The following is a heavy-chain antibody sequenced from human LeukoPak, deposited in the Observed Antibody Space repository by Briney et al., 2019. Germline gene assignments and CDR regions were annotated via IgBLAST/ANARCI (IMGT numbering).Heavy chain of an antibody. CDR2: IWYDGSNK. J-gene: IGHJ4*02. V-gene: IGHV3-33*01. CDR1: GFTFSSYG. D-gene: IGHD3-10*01. Sequence: GGSLRLSCAASGFTFSSYGMHWVRQAPGKGLEWVAVIWYDGSNKYYADSVEGRFTISRDNSKNTLYLQMNSLRAEDTAVYYCARVKYLYGSGSYYNHPLGYWGQGTLVTVSS. CDR3: ARVKYLYGSGSYYNHPLGY.